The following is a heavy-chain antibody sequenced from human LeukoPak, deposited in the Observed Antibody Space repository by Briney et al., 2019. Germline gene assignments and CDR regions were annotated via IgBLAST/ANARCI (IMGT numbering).Heavy chain of an antibody. CDR2: ISSSSSYI. CDR1: GFTFISYS. CDR3: ARDSHYYDSSGSLDY. Sequence: GGSLRLSCAASGFTFISYSMNWVRQAPGKGLEWVSSISSSSSYIYYADSVKGRFTISRDNAKNSLYLQMNSLRAEDTAVYYCARDSHYYDSSGSLDYWGQGTLVTVSS. V-gene: IGHV3-21*01. J-gene: IGHJ4*02. D-gene: IGHD3-22*01.